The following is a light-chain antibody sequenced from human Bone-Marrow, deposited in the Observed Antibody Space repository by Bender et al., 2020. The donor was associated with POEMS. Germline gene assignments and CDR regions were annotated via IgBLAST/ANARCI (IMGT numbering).Light chain of an antibody. Sequence: SYELTQPPSVSVSPGQTARITCSGDELSKKYAYCYQQKPGQAPVLVIYFDNDRPSGVPDCFSGSKSGNTASLTVSGLQPDDEAHYYCGSYTSRRTYVFGTGTKVTVL. CDR3: GSYTSRRTYV. CDR2: FDN. CDR1: ELSKKY. V-gene: IGLV3-10*02. J-gene: IGLJ1*01.